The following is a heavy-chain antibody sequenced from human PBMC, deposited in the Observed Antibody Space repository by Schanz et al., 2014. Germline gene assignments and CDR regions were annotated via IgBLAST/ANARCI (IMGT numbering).Heavy chain of an antibody. CDR3: AREVGLYDRGWFDP. CDR1: GYTFTSYG. V-gene: IGHV1-69*04. Sequence: QVQVVQSGAEVKKPGASVKVSCKASGYTFTSYGISWVRQAPGQGLEWMGRIIPVLAIADYAQKFQGRVTITADKSSDTAYMELSSLRSEDTAVYYCAREVGLYDRGWFDPWGQGTLGTVSS. CDR2: IIPVLAIA. J-gene: IGHJ5*02. D-gene: IGHD3-22*01.